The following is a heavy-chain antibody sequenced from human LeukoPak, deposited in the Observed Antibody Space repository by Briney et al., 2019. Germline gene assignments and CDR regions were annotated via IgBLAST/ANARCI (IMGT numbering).Heavy chain of an antibody. J-gene: IGHJ4*02. D-gene: IGHD6-19*01. CDR3: AKDRISGWYYFDY. CDR2: ISGSGGST. Sequence: GGSLRLSCAASGFTFSSYSMNWVRQAPGKGLEWVSAISGSGGSTYYADSVKGRFTISRDNSKNTLYLQMNSLRAEDTAVYYCAKDRISGWYYFDYWGQGTLVTVSS. V-gene: IGHV3-23*01. CDR1: GFTFSSYS.